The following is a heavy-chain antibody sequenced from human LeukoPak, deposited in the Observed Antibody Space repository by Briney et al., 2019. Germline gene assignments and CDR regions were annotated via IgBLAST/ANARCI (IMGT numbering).Heavy chain of an antibody. Sequence: GASVKVSCKASGYTFTSYGISWVRQATGQGLEWMGWMNPNSGNTGYAQKFQGRVTMTRNTSISTAYMELSSLRSEDTAVYYCARGVVRGAGDAFDIWGQGTMVTVSS. J-gene: IGHJ3*02. V-gene: IGHV1-8*02. CDR3: ARGVVRGAGDAFDI. CDR2: MNPNSGNT. D-gene: IGHD3-10*01. CDR1: GYTFTSYG.